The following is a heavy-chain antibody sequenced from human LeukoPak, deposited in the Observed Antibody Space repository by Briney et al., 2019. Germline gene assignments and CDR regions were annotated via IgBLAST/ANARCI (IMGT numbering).Heavy chain of an antibody. Sequence: PGGSLRLSCAASGFTFSSYWMSWVRQAPGKGLECVANIKEDGSEEYYVDSVKGRFSISRDNAKNSLHLQMNSLRAKDTVVYYCARDWLAGNPYQAFDLWGKGTMVTVSS. CDR3: ARDWLAGNPYQAFDL. D-gene: IGHD3-22*01. V-gene: IGHV3-7*01. J-gene: IGHJ3*01. CDR2: IKEDGSEE. CDR1: GFTFSSYW.